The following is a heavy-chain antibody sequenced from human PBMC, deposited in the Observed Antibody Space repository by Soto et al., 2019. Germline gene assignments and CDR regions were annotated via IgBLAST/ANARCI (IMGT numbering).Heavy chain of an antibody. CDR3: VHKGGGDRILDY. CDR2: IYWDDDK. D-gene: IGHD3-16*01. Sequence: SGPTLVNPTQTLTLTCTFSAFSLSTGGVGVGWIRQPPGKALEWLALIYWDDDKRYSPSLRSRLTITKNASKNQVVLTITNMDPFDTATYYCVHKGGGDRILDYWGQGTLVTVSS. V-gene: IGHV2-5*02. CDR1: AFSLSTGGVG. J-gene: IGHJ4*02.